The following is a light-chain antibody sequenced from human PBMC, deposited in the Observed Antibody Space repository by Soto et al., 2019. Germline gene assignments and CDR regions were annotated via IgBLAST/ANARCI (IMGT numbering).Light chain of an antibody. CDR2: DAS. Sequence: EIVFTQSPATLSFSPGERATLSCRASQSVGYHLAWYQQKPGQAPRLLIYDASNRATGIPARFSGSGSGTDFTLAISSLEPEDFAVYYCQQRSNWPPVTFGGGTKVDIK. CDR3: QQRSNWPPVT. CDR1: QSVGYH. V-gene: IGKV3-11*01. J-gene: IGKJ4*01.